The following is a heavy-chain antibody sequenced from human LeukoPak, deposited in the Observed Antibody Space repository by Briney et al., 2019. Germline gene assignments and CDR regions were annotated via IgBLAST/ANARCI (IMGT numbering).Heavy chain of an antibody. D-gene: IGHD6-19*01. J-gene: IGHJ4*02. V-gene: IGHV4-39*01. CDR3: ARRIAVAEGGYFDY. Sequence: SETLSLTCTVSGVSISSSSYYWGWIRQPPGKGLEWIGNIYYSGSTYYNPSLKSRVTISVDTSKNQFSLKLSSVTAADTAVYYCARRIAVAEGGYFDYWGQGTLVTVSS. CDR2: IYYSGST. CDR1: GVSISSSSYY.